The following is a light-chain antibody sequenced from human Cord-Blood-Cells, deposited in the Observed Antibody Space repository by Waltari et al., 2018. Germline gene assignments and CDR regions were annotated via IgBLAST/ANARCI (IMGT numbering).Light chain of an antibody. V-gene: IGKV1-39*01. CDR1: QSISSY. Sequence: DIQMTQSPSSLPASVGDRVTITCRSSQSISSYLNWYQQKPGKAPRLLIYAASSLQSGVPTRFRGSGSGRGFTLTISSLQPEDFAAYYGEQSYSTPCTFGPGTKVDIK. CDR2: AAS. CDR3: EQSYSTPCT. J-gene: IGKJ3*01.